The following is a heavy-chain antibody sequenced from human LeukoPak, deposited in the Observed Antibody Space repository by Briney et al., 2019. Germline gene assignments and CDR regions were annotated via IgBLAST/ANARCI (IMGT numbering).Heavy chain of an antibody. V-gene: IGHV3-23*01. Sequence: GGSLRLSCAGSGFTFSDYAMSWVRQAPGKGLGWVSGISGSGGNTYYADSVKGRFTISRDNSKNTLYLQMNSLRAEDTAVYYCAKYSSSRVRDFDYWGQGTLVTVSS. J-gene: IGHJ4*02. CDR2: ISGSGGNT. CDR3: AKYSSSRVRDFDY. CDR1: GFTFSDYA. D-gene: IGHD6-13*01.